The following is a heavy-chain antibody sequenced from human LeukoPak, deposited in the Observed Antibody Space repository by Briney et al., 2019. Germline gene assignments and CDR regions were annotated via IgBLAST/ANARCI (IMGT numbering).Heavy chain of an antibody. J-gene: IGHJ5*02. CDR1: GYTFSSYA. CDR2: MNAGGGNT. Sequence: ASVRLSCKASGYTFSSYAMHWVRQAPGQGLEWMGWMNAGGGNTKYSEKFQGRVTITRDTSASTAYMELSSLRSEDTAVYYCARDIGPSGGESPCDPWGEGTLVTVSS. CDR3: ARDIGPSGGESPCDP. V-gene: IGHV1-3*01. D-gene: IGHD2-15*01.